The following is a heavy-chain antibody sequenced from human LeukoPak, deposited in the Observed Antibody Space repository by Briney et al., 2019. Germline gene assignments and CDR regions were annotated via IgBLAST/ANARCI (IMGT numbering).Heavy chain of an antibody. CDR2: IYYSGST. Sequence: PSETLPLTCTVSGGSISSSSYYWGWIRQPPGKGLEWIGSIYYSGSTYYNPSLKSRVTISVDTSKNQFSLKLSSVTAADTAVYYCARHQKDTAMAAFDYWGQGTLVTVSS. CDR1: GGSISSSSYY. V-gene: IGHV4-39*01. J-gene: IGHJ4*02. CDR3: ARHQKDTAMAAFDY. D-gene: IGHD5-18*01.